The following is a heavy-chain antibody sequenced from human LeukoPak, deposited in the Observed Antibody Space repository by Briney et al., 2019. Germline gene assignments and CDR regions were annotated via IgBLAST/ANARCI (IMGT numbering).Heavy chain of an antibody. J-gene: IGHJ4*02. CDR2: IYHSGST. V-gene: IGHV4-38-2*02. Sequence: SETLSLTCTVSGYSISSGYYWGWIRQPPGKGLEWIGSIYHSGSTYYNPSLKSRVTISVDTSKNQFSLKLSSVTAVDTAVYYCARVGGYYDSSGYLGYYFDYWGQGTLVTVSS. CDR3: ARVGGYYDSSGYLGYYFDY. CDR1: GYSISSGYY. D-gene: IGHD3-22*01.